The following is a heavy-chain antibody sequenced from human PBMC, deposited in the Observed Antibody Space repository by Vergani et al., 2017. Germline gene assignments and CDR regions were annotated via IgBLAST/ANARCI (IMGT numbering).Heavy chain of an antibody. CDR3: AKDIIGLPEYGYYCYGMDV. CDR2: ISWDGGST. V-gene: IGHV3-43*01. CDR1: GFPFDDYT. D-gene: IGHD1-14*01. J-gene: IGHJ6*02. Sequence: EVQLVESGGVVVQPGGSLRLSCAASGFPFDDYTMHWVRQAPGKGLEWVSLISWDGGSTYYADSVKGRFTISRDNSQNSLYLQMNSLRTEANALYYCAKDIIGLPEYGYYCYGMDVWGQGP.